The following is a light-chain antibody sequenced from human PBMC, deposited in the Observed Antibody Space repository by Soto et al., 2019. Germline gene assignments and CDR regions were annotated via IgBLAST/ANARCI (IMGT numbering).Light chain of an antibody. CDR3: CSYSSSSPSPWV. V-gene: IGLV2-14*01. CDR2: EVS. J-gene: IGLJ3*02. CDR1: SSDIGNYNY. Sequence: QSVLTQPASVSGPPGQSITISCIGSSSDIGNYNYVSWYQQHPGKAPKVMIYEVSSRPSGVSHRFSGSKSGNTASLTISGLQAEDEADYYCCSYSSSSPSPWVFGGGTKVTVL.